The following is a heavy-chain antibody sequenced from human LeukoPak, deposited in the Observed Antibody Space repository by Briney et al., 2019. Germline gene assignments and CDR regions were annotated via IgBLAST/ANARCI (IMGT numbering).Heavy chain of an antibody. J-gene: IGHJ4*02. CDR2: IYYTGST. Sequence: SETLSLTCTVSGGSINSYYWSWIRQPPGKGLEWIGYIYYTGSTNYNPSLESRVTISVDTSKNQFSVKLSSVSAADTAVYYCARGGCSGGSCYSAVDYWGQGTLVTVSS. V-gene: IGHV4-59*01. CDR3: ARGGCSGGSCYSAVDY. D-gene: IGHD2-15*01. CDR1: GGSINSYY.